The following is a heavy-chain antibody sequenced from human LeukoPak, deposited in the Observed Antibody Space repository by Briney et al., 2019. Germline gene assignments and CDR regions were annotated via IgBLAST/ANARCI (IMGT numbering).Heavy chain of an antibody. CDR1: GFIFSHHG. CDR2: IWSDGTNK. J-gene: IGHJ4*02. Sequence: PGGSLRLSCAASGFIFSHHGMHWVRQAPGKGLEWVAVIWSDGTNKYYGDSVKGRFMIYRDDSQNTVYLQMNSLRAEDTAVYYCSKDAQRGFDYSNSLEYWGQGSLVTVSS. V-gene: IGHV3-33*06. D-gene: IGHD4-11*01. CDR3: SKDAQRGFDYSNSLEY.